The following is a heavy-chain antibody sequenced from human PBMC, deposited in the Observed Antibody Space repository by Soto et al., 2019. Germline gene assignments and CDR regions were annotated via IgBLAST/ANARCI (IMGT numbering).Heavy chain of an antibody. CDR2: IYYSGST. Sequence: PSETLSLTCTVSGGSISSYYWSWIRQPPGKGLEWIGYIYYSGSTNYNPSLKSRVTISVDTSKNQFSLKLSSVTAADTAVYYCARDRFNSLAAAARGRLIWFVPWGQGTLGTVS. V-gene: IGHV4-59*12. CDR3: ARDRFNSLAAAARGRLIWFVP. CDR1: GGSISSYY. D-gene: IGHD6-13*01. J-gene: IGHJ5*02.